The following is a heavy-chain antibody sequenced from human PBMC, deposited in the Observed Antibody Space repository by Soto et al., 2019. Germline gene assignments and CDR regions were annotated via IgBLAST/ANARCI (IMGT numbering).Heavy chain of an antibody. CDR2: ISGSGGST. Sequence: GGSLRLSCTVSGLTFSNYDMTWVRQAPGKGLDWVSTISGSGGSTYYADSVKGRFTISRDNSKNTVYLQMNSLRVEDTAVYYCAKRNYYDRSGYTHPYFDFWGQGSLVTVSS. CDR1: GLTFSNYD. V-gene: IGHV3-23*01. CDR3: AKRNYYDRSGYTHPYFDF. J-gene: IGHJ4*02. D-gene: IGHD3-22*01.